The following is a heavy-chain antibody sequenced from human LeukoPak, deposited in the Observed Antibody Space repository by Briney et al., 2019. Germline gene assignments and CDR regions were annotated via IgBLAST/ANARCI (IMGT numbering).Heavy chain of an antibody. CDR2: ISYDGSNK. CDR3: AREGTDLAPMDYYYYYYMDV. Sequence: GGSLRLSCAASGFTVSGNYMSWVRQAPGKGLEWVAVISYDGSNKYYADSVKGRFTISRDNSKNTLYLQMNSLRAEDTAVYYCAREGTDLAPMDYYYYYYMDVWGKGTTVTVSS. V-gene: IGHV3-30*03. CDR1: GFTVSGNY. D-gene: IGHD3-3*01. J-gene: IGHJ6*03.